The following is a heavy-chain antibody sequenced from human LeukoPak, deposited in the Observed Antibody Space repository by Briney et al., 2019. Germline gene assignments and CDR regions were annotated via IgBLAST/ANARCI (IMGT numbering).Heavy chain of an antibody. V-gene: IGHV4-59*01. CDR3: ARSGGYSYGHRGYYFDY. Sequence: SETLSLTCTVSGGSISSYYWSWIRQPPGKGLGWIGYIYYSGSTNYNPSLKSRVTISVDTSKNQFSLKLSSVTAADTAVYYCARSGGYSYGHRGYYFDYWGQGTPVTVSS. D-gene: IGHD5-18*01. J-gene: IGHJ4*02. CDR1: GGSISSYY. CDR2: IYYSGST.